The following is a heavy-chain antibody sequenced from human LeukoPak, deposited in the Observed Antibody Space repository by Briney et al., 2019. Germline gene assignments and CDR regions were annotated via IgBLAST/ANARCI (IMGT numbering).Heavy chain of an antibody. Sequence: PGGSLRLSCAASGFTFSSYWMHWVRQAPGKGLVWGSRINSDGSSTSYADSVKGRFTISRDNAKNTLYLQMNSLRAEDTAVYYCARDGRYNWNYRYYFDYWGQGTLVTVSS. CDR1: GFTFSSYW. J-gene: IGHJ4*02. CDR2: INSDGSST. CDR3: ARDGRYNWNYRYYFDY. V-gene: IGHV3-74*01. D-gene: IGHD1-7*01.